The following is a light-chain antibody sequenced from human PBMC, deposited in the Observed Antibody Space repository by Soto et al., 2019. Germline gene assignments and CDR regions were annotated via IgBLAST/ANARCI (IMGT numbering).Light chain of an antibody. CDR3: QQYQIDWT. Sequence: DIQMTKYKSSLSASVGDRVTITCQASQHISNNLNWHQQKPGKAPTLLIYDASSLQSGVPSRFSGSGSGTEFTLTISSLQPDDFATYYCQQYQIDWTFGQGTKVDIK. V-gene: IGKV1-39*01. CDR1: QHISNN. CDR2: DAS. J-gene: IGKJ1*01.